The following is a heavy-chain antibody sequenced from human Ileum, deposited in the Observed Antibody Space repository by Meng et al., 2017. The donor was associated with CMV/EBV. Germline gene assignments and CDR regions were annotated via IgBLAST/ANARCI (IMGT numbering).Heavy chain of an antibody. CDR3: AHRRHDYWSGYYSDF. V-gene: IGHV2-5*01. CDR1: GFSLSTSGVG. J-gene: IGHJ4*01. CDR2: IYWNDDK. Sequence: SCPTLVKPTQTLTLTCTFSGFSLSTSGVGVGWVRQSPGKALEWLAVIYWNDDKHYSPSLKSRLIITKDTSKNQVVLTMTNMDHVDNATYYCAHRRHDYWSGYYSDFWGQGTMVTVSS. D-gene: IGHD3-3*01.